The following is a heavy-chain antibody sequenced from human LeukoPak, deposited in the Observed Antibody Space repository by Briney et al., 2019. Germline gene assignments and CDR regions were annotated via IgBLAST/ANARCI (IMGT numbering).Heavy chain of an antibody. V-gene: IGHV3-21*01. CDR3: ARVWEPGDYAAFDI. J-gene: IGHJ3*02. D-gene: IGHD4-17*01. Sequence: GGSLRLSCAASGFTFSSYSMNWVRQAPGKGLEWVSSISSSSSYIYYADSVKGRFTISRDNAKNSLYLQMNSLRAEDTAAYYCARVWEPGDYAAFDIWGQGTMVTVSS. CDR2: ISSSSSYI. CDR1: GFTFSSYS.